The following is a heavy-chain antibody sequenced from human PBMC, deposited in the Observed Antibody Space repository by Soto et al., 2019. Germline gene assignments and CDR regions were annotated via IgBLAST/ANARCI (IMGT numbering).Heavy chain of an antibody. CDR2: IHYSGTT. Sequence: SETLSLTCTVSGDSISSGDYYWSWIRQPPGKGLEWIGDIHYSGTTHYNPSLKSRATISVDTSRNQFSLKLRSVTAADTAVYYCDRDPRFGSSSSNGDYWGQGILVTVSS. CDR3: DRDPRFGSSSSNGDY. J-gene: IGHJ4*02. CDR1: GDSISSGDYY. D-gene: IGHD6-6*01. V-gene: IGHV4-30-4*01.